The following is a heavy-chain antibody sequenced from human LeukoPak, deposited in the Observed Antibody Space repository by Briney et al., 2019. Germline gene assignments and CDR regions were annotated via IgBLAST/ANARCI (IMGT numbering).Heavy chain of an antibody. J-gene: IGHJ6*03. CDR1: GGSFSGYY. CDR3: ARGRRYDFWSGYYHYYYYMDV. D-gene: IGHD3-3*01. CDR2: INHSGST. Sequence: SETLSLTCAVYGGSFSGYYWSWIRQPPGKGLEWIGEINHSGSTNYNPSLKSRVTISVDTSKNQFSPRLSSVTAADTAVYYCARGRRYDFWSGYYHYYYYMDVWGKGTTVTVSS. V-gene: IGHV4-34*01.